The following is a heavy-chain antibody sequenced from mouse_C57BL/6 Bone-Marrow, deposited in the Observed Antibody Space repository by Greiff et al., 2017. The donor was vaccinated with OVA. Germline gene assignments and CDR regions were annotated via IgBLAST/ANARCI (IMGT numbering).Heavy chain of an antibody. V-gene: IGHV5-17*01. CDR1: GFTFSDYG. CDR3: ARQGDYGSFYAMDY. Sequence: EVKLMESGGGLVKPGGSLKLSCAASGFTFSDYGMHWVRQAPEKGLEWVAYISSGSSTIYYADTVKGRFTISRDNAKNTLFLQMTSLRSEDTAMYYCARQGDYGSFYAMDYWGQGTSVTVSS. J-gene: IGHJ4*01. D-gene: IGHD1-1*01. CDR2: ISSGSSTI.